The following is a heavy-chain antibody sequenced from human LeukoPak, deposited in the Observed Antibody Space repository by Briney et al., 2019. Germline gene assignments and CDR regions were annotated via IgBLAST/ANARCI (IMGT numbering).Heavy chain of an antibody. V-gene: IGHV3-74*01. D-gene: IGHD6-13*01. Sequence: HPGGSLRLSCAASGFAFSSYGMHWVRQAPGKGLVWVSRINSDGSSTSYADSVKGRFTISRDNAKNSLYLQMNSLRAVDTAVYYCAHGSSWYSLFDYWGQGTLVTVSS. J-gene: IGHJ4*02. CDR2: INSDGSST. CDR3: AHGSSWYSLFDY. CDR1: GFAFSSYG.